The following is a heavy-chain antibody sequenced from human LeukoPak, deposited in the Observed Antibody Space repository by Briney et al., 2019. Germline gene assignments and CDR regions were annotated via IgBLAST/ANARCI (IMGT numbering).Heavy chain of an antibody. CDR3: ARVKGSGWYRGNNWFDP. CDR2: ISSSSSYI. D-gene: IGHD6-19*01. V-gene: IGHV3-21*01. CDR1: GFTFSSYS. Sequence: GGSLRLSCAASGFTFSSYSMNWVRQAPGKGLEWVSSISSSSSYIYYADSVKGRFTISRDNAKNSLYLQMNSLRAEDTAVYYCARVKGSGWYRGNNWFDPWGQGTLVTVSS. J-gene: IGHJ5*02.